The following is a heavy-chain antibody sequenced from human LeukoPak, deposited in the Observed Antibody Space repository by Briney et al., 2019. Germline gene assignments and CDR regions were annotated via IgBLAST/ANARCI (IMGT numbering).Heavy chain of an antibody. CDR1: RFTFSSYS. CDR3: ASDPDNFGVVIGEKSDAFDI. Sequence: PGGSLRLSCAASRFTFSSYSMNWVRQAPGKGLEWVSSISSSSSYIYYADSVKGRFTISRDNAKNSLYLQMNSLRAEDTAVYYCASDPDNFGVVIGEKSDAFDIWGQGTMVTVSS. D-gene: IGHD3-3*01. CDR2: ISSSSSYI. V-gene: IGHV3-21*01. J-gene: IGHJ3*02.